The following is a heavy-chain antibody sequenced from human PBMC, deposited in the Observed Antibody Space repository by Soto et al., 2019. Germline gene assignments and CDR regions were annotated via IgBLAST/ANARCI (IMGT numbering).Heavy chain of an antibody. D-gene: IGHD4-4*01. CDR3: ASEVKSTVDNPSRVSYNWFDP. CDR1: GYTFTGYY. J-gene: IGHJ5*02. V-gene: IGHV1-2*04. CDR2: INPNSGGT. Sequence: ASVKVSCKASGYTFTGYYMHWVRQAPGQGLEWMGWINPNSGGTNYAQKFQGWVTMTRDTSISTAYMELSRLRSDDTAVYYCASEVKSTVDNPSRVSYNWFDPWGQGTLVSVSS.